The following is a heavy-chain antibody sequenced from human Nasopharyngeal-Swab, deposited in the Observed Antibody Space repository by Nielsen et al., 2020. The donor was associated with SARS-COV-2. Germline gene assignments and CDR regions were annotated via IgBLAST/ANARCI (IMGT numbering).Heavy chain of an antibody. Sequence: WVRQAPGQGLEWMGRINPNSGGTNYAQKSQGRVTMTGDTSISTAYMELSRLRSDDTAVYCCARLEWEPQYWGQGTLVTVSS. D-gene: IGHD1-26*01. CDR2: INPNSGGT. J-gene: IGHJ4*02. CDR3: ARLEWEPQY. V-gene: IGHV1-2*06.